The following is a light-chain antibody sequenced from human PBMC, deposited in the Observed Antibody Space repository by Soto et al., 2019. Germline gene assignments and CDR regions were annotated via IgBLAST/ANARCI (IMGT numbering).Light chain of an antibody. Sequence: QSALTQPASVSGSPGQSITISCTGTSSDVGSYNLVSWYQQYPGKAPKLMIYEGSKRPSGVSNRFSGSKPGNTASLTISGLQAEDEADYYCCSYAGSSTDVVFGGGTKLTVL. CDR1: SSDVGSYNL. CDR3: CSYAGSSTDVV. V-gene: IGLV2-23*01. J-gene: IGLJ2*01. CDR2: EGS.